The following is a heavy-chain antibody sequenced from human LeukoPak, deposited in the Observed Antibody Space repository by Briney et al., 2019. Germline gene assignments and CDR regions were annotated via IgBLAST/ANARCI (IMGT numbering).Heavy chain of an antibody. Sequence: GGSLRLSCAASGFTFTNYAMSWVRQTPGKGLEWVSATVGSGPDTYHADSVKGRFTVSRDNSKDTLYLQMNSLRPEDTALYYCAKEGHYVWGSYRPEWLKSWGQGTLVTVSS. CDR2: TVGSGPDT. V-gene: IGHV3-23*01. J-gene: IGHJ5*02. D-gene: IGHD3-16*02. CDR3: AKEGHYVWGSYRPEWLKS. CDR1: GFTFTNYA.